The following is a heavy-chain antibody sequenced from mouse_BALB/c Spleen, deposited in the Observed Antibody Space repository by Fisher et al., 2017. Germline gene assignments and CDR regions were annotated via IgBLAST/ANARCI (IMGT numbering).Heavy chain of an antibody. D-gene: IGHD4-1*01. V-gene: IGHV5-9-4*01. J-gene: IGHJ4*01. Sequence: RFTISRDNAKNTLYLQMTSLRSEDTAMYYCAREDRLGPLDYWGQGTSVTVSS. CDR3: AREDRLGPLDY.